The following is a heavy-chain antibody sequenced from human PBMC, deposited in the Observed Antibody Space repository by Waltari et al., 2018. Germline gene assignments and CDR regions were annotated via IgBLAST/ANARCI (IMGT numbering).Heavy chain of an antibody. D-gene: IGHD3-22*01. CDR3: AKDGESSGYSGFDY. V-gene: IGHV3-23*03. Sequence: EVQLLESGGGLVQPGGSLRLSCAASGFTFSSYAMSWVRQAPGKGLEWVSVIYSGGSTDYADAAKGRFTISRDNSKNTLYLQMNSLRAEDTAVYYCAKDGESSGYSGFDYWGQGTLVTVSS. CDR1: GFTFSSYA. J-gene: IGHJ4*02. CDR2: IYSGGST.